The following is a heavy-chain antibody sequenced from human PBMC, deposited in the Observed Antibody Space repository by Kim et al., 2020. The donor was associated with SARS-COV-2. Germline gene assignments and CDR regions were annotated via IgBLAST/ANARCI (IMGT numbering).Heavy chain of an antibody. D-gene: IGHD2-21*01. CDR3: ARDLWMGAFDI. CDR2: T. Sequence: TYYNPSLKSRVTISVDASENQFSLKLRSVTAADTAVYYCARDLWMGAFDIWGQGTMVTVSS. V-gene: IGHV4-39*07. J-gene: IGHJ3*02.